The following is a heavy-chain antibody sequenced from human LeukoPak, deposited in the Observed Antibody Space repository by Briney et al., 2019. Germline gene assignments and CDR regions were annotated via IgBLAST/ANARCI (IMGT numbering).Heavy chain of an antibody. CDR1: GFTFSSYW. D-gene: IGHD3-22*01. CDR2: INSDGSST. Sequence: GGSLRLSCAASGFTFSSYWVHWVRQAPGKGLVWVSRINSDGSSTSYADSVKGRFTISRDNAKNTLYLQMNSLRAEDTAVYYCARAPPYYYDSSGYFLFDYWGQGTLVTVSS. V-gene: IGHV3-74*01. CDR3: ARAPPYYYDSSGYFLFDY. J-gene: IGHJ4*02.